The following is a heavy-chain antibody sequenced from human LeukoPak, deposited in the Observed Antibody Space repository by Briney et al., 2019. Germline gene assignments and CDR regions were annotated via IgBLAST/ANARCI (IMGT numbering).Heavy chain of an antibody. CDR1: GFSLNTRGMC. V-gene: IGHV2-70*13. D-gene: IGHD4-17*01. Sequence: SGPALVKPTQPLTLTFTFSGFSLNTRGMCVSWLRQPPGKALEWLALIDWDGDKYYSTSLKTRPTVSKGTSKNQVVLIMTNMDPVDTATYYCARGDYGDRIFDYWGQGTLVTVSP. CDR2: IDWDGDK. CDR3: ARGDYGDRIFDY. J-gene: IGHJ4*02.